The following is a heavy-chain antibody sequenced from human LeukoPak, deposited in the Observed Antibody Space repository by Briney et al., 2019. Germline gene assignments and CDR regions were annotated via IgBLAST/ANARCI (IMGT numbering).Heavy chain of an antibody. Sequence: GGSLRLSCAASGFTFSSYEMNWVRQAPGKGLEWVAVISYDGSNEYYADSVKGRFTISRDNSKNTLYLQMNSLRDEDTALYYCAKDPGDYSNYRFYFDYWGQGTLVTVSS. D-gene: IGHD4-11*01. V-gene: IGHV3-30*18. CDR3: AKDPGDYSNYRFYFDY. J-gene: IGHJ4*02. CDR2: ISYDGSNE. CDR1: GFTFSSYE.